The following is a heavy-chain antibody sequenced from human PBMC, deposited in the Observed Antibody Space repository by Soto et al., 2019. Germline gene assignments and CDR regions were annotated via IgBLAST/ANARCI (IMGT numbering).Heavy chain of an antibody. D-gene: IGHD3-16*02. CDR2: IDPSDSYT. CDR1: GYRFTSYW. V-gene: IGHV5-10-1*01. Sequence: GESLKISCKGSGYRFTSYWISWVRQMPGKGLEWMGRIDPSDSYTNYSPSFQGHVTISADKSISTAYLQWSSLKASDTAMYYCARHGRDEFSDWGQGTLVTVSS. J-gene: IGHJ4*02. CDR3: ARHGRDEFSD.